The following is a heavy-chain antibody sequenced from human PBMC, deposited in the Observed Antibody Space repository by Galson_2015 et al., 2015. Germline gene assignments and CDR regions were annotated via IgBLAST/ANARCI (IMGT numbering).Heavy chain of an antibody. J-gene: IGHJ5*02. Sequence: LRLSCAVSGFTFSSYAMGWVRQAPGTGLEGVSSTGDSGANTKYADSVKGRFTISRDNSKNTLYLQMNSLRGDDTAVYYCAKGGPYCSGGNSHGVVDPWVQGSLVTVAS. CDR1: GFTFSSYA. V-gene: IGHV3-23*01. CDR3: AKGGPYCSGGNSHGVVDP. D-gene: IGHD2-15*01. CDR2: TGDSGANT.